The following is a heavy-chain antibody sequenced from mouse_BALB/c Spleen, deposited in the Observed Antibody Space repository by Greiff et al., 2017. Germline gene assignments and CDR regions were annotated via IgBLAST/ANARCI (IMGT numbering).Heavy chain of an antibody. CDR2: ISSGGSYT. J-gene: IGHJ4*01. V-gene: IGHV5-6*01. CDR1: GFTFSSYG. D-gene: IGHD1-2*01. Sequence: EVQLVESGGDLVKPGGSLKLSCAASGFTFSSYGMFWVRQTPDKRLEWVATISSGGSYTSYPDHVKGRFTISRDKAKNTLYLQMSSLKSEDTAMYYCARQNEGLYGYVLYAMDYWGQGTSVTVSS. CDR3: ARQNEGLYGYVLYAMDY.